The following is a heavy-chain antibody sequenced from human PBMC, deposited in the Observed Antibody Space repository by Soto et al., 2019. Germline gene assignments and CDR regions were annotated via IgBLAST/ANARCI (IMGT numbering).Heavy chain of an antibody. J-gene: IGHJ4*02. CDR3: ARARCSSGQCYYFDY. CDR2: ISRSGDRT. CDR1: GFTFSSYN. Sequence: EVQLVESGEGLVQPGGSLRLSCAASGFTFSSYNIHWIRQAPGKGLEFVSAISRSGDRTYYADSVKGRFTITRDNSKNTVWLQMGSLRADDMAVYYFARARCSSGQCYYFDYWGRGALVSVSS. V-gene: IGHV3-64*02. D-gene: IGHD2-15*01.